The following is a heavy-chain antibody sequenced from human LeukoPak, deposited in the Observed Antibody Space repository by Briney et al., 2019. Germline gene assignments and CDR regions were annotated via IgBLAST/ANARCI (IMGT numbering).Heavy chain of an antibody. Sequence: GGSLRLSCAASGFTFSSYSMNWVRQAPGKGLEWVSSISSSSSYIYYADSVKGRFTISRDNAKNSLYLQMNSLRAEDTAVYYCARDPRYSSAMVGVPVDVWGKGTTVTVSS. CDR1: GFTFSSYS. CDR3: ARDPRYSSAMVGVPVDV. CDR2: ISSSSSYI. J-gene: IGHJ6*04. V-gene: IGHV3-21*01. D-gene: IGHD5-18*01.